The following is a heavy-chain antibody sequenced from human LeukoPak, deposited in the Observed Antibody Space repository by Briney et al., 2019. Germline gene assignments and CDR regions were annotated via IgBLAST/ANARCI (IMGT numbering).Heavy chain of an antibody. Sequence: SETLSLTCVVSGYFISSGYYWGWIRPPPGKGLEWIGSVYHSGSSYYNPSLKSRVTISMDTSKNQFSLKVSSVTAADTAVYYCARNRYFDSSGYYYDFDYWGQGTLVTVSS. CDR2: VYHSGSS. CDR1: GYFISSGYY. CDR3: ARNRYFDSSGYYYDFDY. V-gene: IGHV4-38-2*01. D-gene: IGHD3-22*01. J-gene: IGHJ4*02.